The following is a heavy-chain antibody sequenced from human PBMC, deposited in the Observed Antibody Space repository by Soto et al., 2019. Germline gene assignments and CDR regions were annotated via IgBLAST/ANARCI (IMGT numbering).Heavy chain of an antibody. D-gene: IGHD6-6*01. J-gene: IGHJ4*02. Sequence: GGSLILSCAASGFTFSSYAMSWVRQAPGKGLELVSAISSSGGSTYYADSVKGRFTISRDNSKNTLYLQMGSLRAEDTAVYHCARDRTGSSSLSGDFDYWGQGTLVTVSS. V-gene: IGHV3-64*02. CDR3: ARDRTGSSSLSGDFDY. CDR2: ISSSGGST. CDR1: GFTFSSYA.